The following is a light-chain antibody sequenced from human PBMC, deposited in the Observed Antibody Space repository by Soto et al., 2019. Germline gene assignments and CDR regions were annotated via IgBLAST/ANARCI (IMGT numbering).Light chain of an antibody. CDR3: QQYNNWPPWT. CDR2: GAS. J-gene: IGKJ1*01. CDR1: QSVSSN. V-gene: IGKV3-15*01. Sequence: EMVMTQSPATLSVYPGERATLSCRASQSVSSNLAWYQQKPGQAPRLLIYGASTRATGIPARFSGSGSGTKFTLTISSLQSEDFAVYYCQQYNNWPPWTFGQGTKVDIK.